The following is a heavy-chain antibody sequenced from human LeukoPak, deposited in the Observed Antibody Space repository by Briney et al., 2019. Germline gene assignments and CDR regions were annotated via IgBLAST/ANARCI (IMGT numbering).Heavy chain of an antibody. Sequence: PSETLSLTCAVSGGSISSSNWWSWVRQPPGKGLEWIGEIYHSGSTNYNPSLKSRVTISVDTSKNQFSLKLSSVTAADTAVYYCASREIAAAGKKHSIDYWGQGTLVTVSS. CDR1: GGSISSSNW. J-gene: IGHJ4*02. D-gene: IGHD6-13*01. CDR3: ASREIAAAGKKHSIDY. CDR2: IYHSGST. V-gene: IGHV4-4*02.